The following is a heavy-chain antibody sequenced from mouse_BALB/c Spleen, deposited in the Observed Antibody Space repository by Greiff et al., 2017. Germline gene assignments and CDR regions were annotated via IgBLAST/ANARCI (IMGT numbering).Heavy chain of an antibody. Sequence: EVKVVESGGGLVQPGGSRKLPCAASGFTFSSFGMHWVRQAPEKGLEWVAYISSGSSTIYYADTVKGRFTITRDNPKNTLFLQMTSLRSEDTAMYYCARSQLGPGAMDYWGQGTSVTVSS. CDR3: ARSQLGPGAMDY. CDR2: ISSGSSTI. D-gene: IGHD4-1*02. CDR1: GFTFSSFG. J-gene: IGHJ4*01. V-gene: IGHV5-17*02.